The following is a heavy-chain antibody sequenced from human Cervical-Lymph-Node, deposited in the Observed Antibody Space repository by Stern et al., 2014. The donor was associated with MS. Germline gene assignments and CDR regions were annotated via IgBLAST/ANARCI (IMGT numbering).Heavy chain of an antibody. D-gene: IGHD2-2*01. J-gene: IGHJ2*01. CDR1: GDSISSTTYY. Sequence: QLQESGPGLVRPSETLSLSCSVSGDSISSTTYYWGWVRQPPGKGLEWIGSVYFTGSTYYNPSLKSRVAIAIDMSTNHFSWRWSSVTAADTAVYFCARLLGLRAAMIWGRGTQVTVSS. CDR3: ARLLGLRAAMI. V-gene: IGHV4-39*02. CDR2: VYFTGST.